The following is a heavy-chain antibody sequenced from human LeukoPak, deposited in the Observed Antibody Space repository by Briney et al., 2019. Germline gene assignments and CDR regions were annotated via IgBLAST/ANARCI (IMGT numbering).Heavy chain of an antibody. Sequence: LSETLSLTCTVSGDYISSRNNYWGWIRQTPEKGLEWIGSIYDTGRTYYNPSVKNRVTISVDTSKNQFSLRLSSVTAADTAVYYCARALVRGATGYYFDYWGQGTLVTVSS. CDR1: GDYISSRNNY. CDR2: IYDTGRT. J-gene: IGHJ4*02. CDR3: ARALVRGATGYYFDY. V-gene: IGHV4-39*07. D-gene: IGHD3-10*01.